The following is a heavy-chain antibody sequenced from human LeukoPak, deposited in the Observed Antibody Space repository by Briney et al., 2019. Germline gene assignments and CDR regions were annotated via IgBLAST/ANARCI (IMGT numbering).Heavy chain of an antibody. CDR1: GYSISSGYY. CDR2: IYHSGST. D-gene: IGHD2-2*01. Sequence: SETLSLTCTVSGYSISSGYYWGWIRQPPGKGLEWIGSIYHSGSTYYNPSLKSRVTISVDTSKNQFSLKLSSVTAADTAVYYCARGRSLGYCSSTSCSGYYYYMDVWGKGTTVTISS. CDR3: ARGRSLGYCSSTSCSGYYYYMDV. V-gene: IGHV4-38-2*02. J-gene: IGHJ6*03.